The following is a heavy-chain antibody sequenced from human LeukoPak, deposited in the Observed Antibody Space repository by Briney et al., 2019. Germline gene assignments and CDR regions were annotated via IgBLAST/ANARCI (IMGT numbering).Heavy chain of an antibody. J-gene: IGHJ4*02. CDR1: GGTFSSYA. CDR2: IIPIFGTA. D-gene: IGHD2-2*01. Sequence: SVKVSCKASGGTFSSYAISWVRQAPGQGLEWMGGIIPIFGTANYAQKFQGRVTITTDESTSTAYMELSSLRSEDTAVYYCARGVPAAIAFDIWGQGTLVTVSS. V-gene: IGHV1-69*05. CDR3: ARGVPAAIAFDI.